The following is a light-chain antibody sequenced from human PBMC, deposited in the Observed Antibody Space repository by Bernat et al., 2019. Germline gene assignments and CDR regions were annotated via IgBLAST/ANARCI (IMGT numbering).Light chain of an antibody. V-gene: IGLV1-44*01. CDR3: SSCAGGNNLL. CDR2: GNN. Sequence: QSVLTQPPSASGTPGQRVVISCSINSTSILGGDSITWYQQLPGTAPKVLIYGNNRRPSGVPDRFSDSHSGTTGFLTVSGLQAEDEADYWCSSCAGGNNLLFGGGTKLTVL. J-gene: IGLJ3*02. CDR1: STSILGGDS.